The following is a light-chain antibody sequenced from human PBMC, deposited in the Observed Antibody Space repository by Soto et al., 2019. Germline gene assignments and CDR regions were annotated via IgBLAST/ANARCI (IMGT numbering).Light chain of an antibody. V-gene: IGKV3-15*01. Sequence: EIVMTQSPVTLSVSPGERATLSCRASQSVSSDLAWYQQKPGQAPRLLIYGAFNRATGVPVRFSGSGSGTEFTLTISSLQSEDSVVYYCQQYNNWPPITFGQGTRLEIK. CDR1: QSVSSD. J-gene: IGKJ5*01. CDR2: GAF. CDR3: QQYNNWPPIT.